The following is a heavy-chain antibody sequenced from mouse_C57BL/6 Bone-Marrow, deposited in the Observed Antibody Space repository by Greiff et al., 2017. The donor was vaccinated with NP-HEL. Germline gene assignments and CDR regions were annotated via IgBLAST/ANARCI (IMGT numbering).Heavy chain of an antibody. Sequence: EVKVVESGGGLVQPGGSLKLSCAASGFTFSDYYMYWVRQTPEKRLEWVAYISNGGGSTYYPDTVKGRFTISRDNAKNTLYLQMSRLKSEDTAMYYCARRYYYGSSYDAMDYWGQGTSVTVSS. D-gene: IGHD1-1*01. J-gene: IGHJ4*01. CDR2: ISNGGGST. CDR3: ARRYYYGSSYDAMDY. CDR1: GFTFSDYY. V-gene: IGHV5-12*01.